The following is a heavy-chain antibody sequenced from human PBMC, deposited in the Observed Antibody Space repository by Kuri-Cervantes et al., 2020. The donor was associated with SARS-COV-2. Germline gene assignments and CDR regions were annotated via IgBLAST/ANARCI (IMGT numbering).Heavy chain of an antibody. V-gene: IGHV4-39*01. CDR2: IYYSGST. CDR3: ARLRQQSVAFDI. CDR1: GGSISSSSYY. Sequence: SETLSLTCTVSGGSISSSSYYWGWTRQPPGKGLEWIGSIYYSGSTYYNPSLKSRVTISVDTSKNQFSLKLSSVTAADTAVYYCARLRQQSVAFDIWGQGTMVTVSS. J-gene: IGHJ3*02. D-gene: IGHD1/OR15-1a*01.